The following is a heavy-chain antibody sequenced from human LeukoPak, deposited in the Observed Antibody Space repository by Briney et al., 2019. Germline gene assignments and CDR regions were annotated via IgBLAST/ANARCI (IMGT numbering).Heavy chain of an antibody. Sequence: GGSLRLSCAASGFTFSSYAMSWVRRAPGKGPECVSAISGSGGSTYYADSVKGRFTISRDNSKNTLYLQMNSLRAEDTAVYYCAKGRLRSFPYYFDYWGQGTLVTVSS. J-gene: IGHJ4*02. V-gene: IGHV3-23*01. D-gene: IGHD4-17*01. CDR2: ISGSGGST. CDR3: AKGRLRSFPYYFDY. CDR1: GFTFSSYA.